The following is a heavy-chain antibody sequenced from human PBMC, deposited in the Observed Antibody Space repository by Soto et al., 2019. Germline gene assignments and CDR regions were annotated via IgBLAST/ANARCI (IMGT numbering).Heavy chain of an antibody. CDR2: INHSGST. CDR1: GGSFSAYY. CDR3: ARTSRFEY. V-gene: IGHV4-34*01. D-gene: IGHD6-6*01. Sequence: QVLLQQWGAGLLKPSETLSLTCAVYGGSFSAYYWSWIRQPPGKGLEWIGEINHSGSTNYNPALKSRVTISVDRAKNQVSLKLSSVTAADTAVYYCARTSRFEYWGQGTLVTVSS. J-gene: IGHJ4*02.